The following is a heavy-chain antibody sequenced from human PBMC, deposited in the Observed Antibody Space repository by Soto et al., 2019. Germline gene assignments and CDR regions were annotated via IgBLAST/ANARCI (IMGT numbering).Heavy chain of an antibody. CDR3: ARDREYYYDSSGNYYYHYGMDV. CDR2: ISGYNGNT. V-gene: IGHV1-18*04. J-gene: IGHJ6*02. Sequence: QVQLVETGAEVKKPGASVKVSCKASGYTFTNYGISWVRQAPGQGREWMGWISGYNGNTKYAQKFQGRVTMTTDTPTNTAYMELRSLRSDDTAVYYCARDREYYYDSSGNYYYHYGMDVWGQGTTVTVS. D-gene: IGHD3-22*01. CDR1: GYTFTNYG.